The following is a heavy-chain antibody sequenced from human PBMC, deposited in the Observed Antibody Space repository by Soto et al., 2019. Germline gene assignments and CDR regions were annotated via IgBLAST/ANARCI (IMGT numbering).Heavy chain of an antibody. V-gene: IGHV3-23*01. D-gene: IGHD3-9*01. CDR1: GFTFSSYA. J-gene: IGHJ4*02. CDR2: ISGSGGST. Sequence: GGSLRLSCAASGFTFSSYAMSWVRQAPGKGLEWVSAISGSGGSTYYADSVKGRFTISRDNSKNTLYLQMNSLRAEDTAVYYCAKADYYDILTGYTNYWGQGTLVTVSS. CDR3: AKADYYDILTGYTNY.